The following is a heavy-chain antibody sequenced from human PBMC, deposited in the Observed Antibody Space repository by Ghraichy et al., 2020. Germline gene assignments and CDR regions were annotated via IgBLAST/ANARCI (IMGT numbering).Heavy chain of an antibody. J-gene: IGHJ4*02. CDR3: ARQPAATMREFAFDY. D-gene: IGHD2-15*01. CDR1: GDSISRGNFF. Sequence: SHTLSLTCTVSGDSISRGNFFWGWIRQPPGKGLEWIGSIYYSGSTYYNPSLKSRVTMSVDTSKNQFSLNLRSVTAADTAVYYCARQPAATMREFAFDYWGQGTLVTVSS. CDR2: IYYSGST. V-gene: IGHV4-39*01.